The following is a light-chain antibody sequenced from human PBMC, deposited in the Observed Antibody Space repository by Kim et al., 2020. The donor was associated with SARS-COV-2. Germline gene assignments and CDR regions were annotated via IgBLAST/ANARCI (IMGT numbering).Light chain of an antibody. V-gene: IGKV1-27*01. J-gene: IGKJ4*02. CDR1: RGLSNA. CDR2: GAS. CDR3: EKNNRAHRT. Sequence: GSVGEGLTITCGTSRGLSNALAWYRRKPGKGPMGLIYGASTVGSGVPYRGRGRGAVTEFSLTIRRVQTEEAAKYYSEKNNRAHRTFGEGTKVGIK.